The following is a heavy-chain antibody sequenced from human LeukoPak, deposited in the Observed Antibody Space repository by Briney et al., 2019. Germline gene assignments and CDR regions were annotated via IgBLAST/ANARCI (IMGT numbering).Heavy chain of an antibody. CDR3: ATKQWLAPPPDS. CDR2: INTDRTVT. J-gene: IGHJ4*02. Sequence: GGSLRLSCAAPGFTFSRYWMLWVRQAPGKGLESVSRINTDRTVTTYADSVKGRFTVSRDNADNTMFLQMNSVRDEDTAVYYCATKQWLAPPPDSWGQGTPVTVSS. V-gene: IGHV3-74*01. D-gene: IGHD6-19*01. CDR1: GFTFSRYW.